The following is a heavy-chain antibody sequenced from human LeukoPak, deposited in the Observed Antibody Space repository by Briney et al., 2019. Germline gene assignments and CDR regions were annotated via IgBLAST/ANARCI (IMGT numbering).Heavy chain of an antibody. CDR2: ISGSGGST. CDR1: GFTFSNYG. Sequence: GGSLRLSCAASGFTFSNYGMSWVRQAPGKGLEWVSAISGSGGSTYYADSVKGRFTISRDISKNTLYLQMKSLRAGDTAVYYCAKDKTYDDFWSGHDAFDIWGQGTMVTVSS. D-gene: IGHD3-3*01. CDR3: AKDKTYDDFWSGHDAFDI. J-gene: IGHJ3*02. V-gene: IGHV3-23*01.